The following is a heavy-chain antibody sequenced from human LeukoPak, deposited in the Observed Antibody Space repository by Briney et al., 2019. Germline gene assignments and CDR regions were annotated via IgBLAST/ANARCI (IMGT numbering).Heavy chain of an antibody. CDR1: GGSISSYY. Sequence: PSETLSLTCTVSGGSISSYYWSWIRQPAGKGLEWIGRIYTNGYTNYNPSLKSRVSMSVDTSKNQFSLKLSSVTAADTAVYYCARGGYDFWSGYYSRQFDYWGQGTLVTVSS. CDR2: IYTNGYT. V-gene: IGHV4-4*07. CDR3: ARGGYDFWSGYYSRQFDY. J-gene: IGHJ4*02. D-gene: IGHD3-3*01.